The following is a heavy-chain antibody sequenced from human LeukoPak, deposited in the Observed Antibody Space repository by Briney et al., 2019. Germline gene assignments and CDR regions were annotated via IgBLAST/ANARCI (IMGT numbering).Heavy chain of an antibody. D-gene: IGHD1-1*01. V-gene: IGHV3-21*01. CDR1: GFTFSSYS. Sequence: PGGSLRLSCAASGFTFSSYSMNWVRQAPGKGLEWVSSISSSSSYIYYADSVKGRFTIPRDNAKNSLYLQMNSLIAEDTAVYYCARRPLERDYYYYYMDVWGKGTTVTVSS. CDR3: ARRPLERDYYYYYMDV. J-gene: IGHJ6*03. CDR2: ISSSSSYI.